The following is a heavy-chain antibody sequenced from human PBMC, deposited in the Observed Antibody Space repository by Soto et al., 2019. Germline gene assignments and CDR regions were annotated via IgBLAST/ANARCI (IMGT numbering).Heavy chain of an antibody. CDR2: ISSSSSYI. CDR3: ANYYDDSMNAFDF. V-gene: IGHV3-21*01. Sequence: PGGSLRLSCAASGFTFSSYSMNWVRQAPGNGLEWVSSISSSSSYIYYADSVKGRFTISRDNDKDSLYLQMNSLRAEDTAVYYFANYYDDSMNAFDFWGRGTMVT. J-gene: IGHJ3*01. CDR1: GFTFSSYS. D-gene: IGHD3-3*01.